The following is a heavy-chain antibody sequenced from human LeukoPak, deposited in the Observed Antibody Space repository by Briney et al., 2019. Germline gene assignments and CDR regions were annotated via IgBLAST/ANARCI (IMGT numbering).Heavy chain of an antibody. Sequence: GGSLRLSCAASGFTFSSYAMHWVRQAPGKGLEWVAVISYDGSNKYYADSVKGRFAISRDNSKNTLYLQMNSLRAEDTAVYYCVKYGDYKFDPWGQGTLVTVSS. V-gene: IGHV3-30*09. J-gene: IGHJ5*02. CDR3: VKYGDYKFDP. CDR1: GFTFSSYA. D-gene: IGHD4-17*01. CDR2: ISYDGSNK.